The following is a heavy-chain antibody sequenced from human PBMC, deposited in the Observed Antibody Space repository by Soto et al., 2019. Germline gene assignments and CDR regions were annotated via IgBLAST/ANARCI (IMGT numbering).Heavy chain of an antibody. CDR2: ISRTSNYI. D-gene: IGHD3-3*01. Sequence: GGSLRLSCAASGFTFSSYSMNWVRQAPGKGLEWVSSISRTSNYIYYTDSVKGRFTISRDNAKNSIYLQMNSLRAEDTATYYCASGVFGLVSPVIGGYWGQGTLVTVSS. V-gene: IGHV3-21*01. CDR3: ASGVFGLVSPVIGGY. J-gene: IGHJ4*02. CDR1: GFTFSSYS.